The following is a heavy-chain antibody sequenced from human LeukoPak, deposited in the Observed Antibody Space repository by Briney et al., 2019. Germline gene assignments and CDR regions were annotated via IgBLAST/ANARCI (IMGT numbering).Heavy chain of an antibody. D-gene: IGHD3-16*02. V-gene: IGHV4-38-2*02. Sequence: SEPLYLPCKVLGYSFSSVYYSGWVRQPPGNGLESIGSIYHSGSTYYNPSLKSRVPITVDTSRNQFSLKLSSVTGGDTAVYYCARAKVLRLGELSFRGAFDIWGQGTMVTGFS. CDR3: ARAKVLRLGELSFRGAFDI. CDR1: GYSFSSVYY. CDR2: IYHSGST. J-gene: IGHJ3*02.